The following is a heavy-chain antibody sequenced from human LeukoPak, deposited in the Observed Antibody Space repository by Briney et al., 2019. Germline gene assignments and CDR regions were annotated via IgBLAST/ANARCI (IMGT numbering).Heavy chain of an antibody. CDR3: AKDYSYGSGSYYKSGTYYYYGMDV. CDR2: ISYDGSNK. V-gene: IGHV3-30*18. Sequence: GRSLRLSCAASGFTLSSYGMHWVRQAPGKGLEWVAVISYDGSNKYYADSVKGRFTISRDNSKNTLYLQMNSLRAEDTAVYYCAKDYSYGSGSYYKSGTYYYYGMDVWGQGTTVTVSS. J-gene: IGHJ6*02. CDR1: GFTLSSYG. D-gene: IGHD3-10*01.